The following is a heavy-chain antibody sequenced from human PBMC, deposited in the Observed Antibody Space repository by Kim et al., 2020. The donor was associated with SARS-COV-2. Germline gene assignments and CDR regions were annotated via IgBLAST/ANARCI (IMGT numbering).Heavy chain of an antibody. J-gene: IGHJ4*02. D-gene: IGHD3-22*01. Sequence: GGSLRLSCAASGFTFDDYAMHWVRQAPGKGLEWVSGISWNSGSIGYADSVKGRFTISRDNAKNSLHLQMNSLRAEDTALYYCAKDNYYDSSGYYSVIDYWGQGTLVTVSS. CDR1: GFTFDDYA. CDR2: ISWNSGSI. V-gene: IGHV3-9*01. CDR3: AKDNYYDSSGYYSVIDY.